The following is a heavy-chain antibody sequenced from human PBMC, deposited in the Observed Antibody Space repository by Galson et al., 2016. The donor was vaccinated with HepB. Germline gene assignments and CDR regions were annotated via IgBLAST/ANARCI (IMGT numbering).Heavy chain of an antibody. CDR2: INSDGSST. CDR3: ARDSDSDYYGSGSTPIDY. Sequence: SLRLSCAASGFTFSTYWMIWVRQAPGKGLEWVSRINSDGSSTSYADSVKGRFTISRDNAKNTLYLQMNSLRAEETAVYYCARDSDSDYYGSGSTPIDYWGQGTLVTVSS. V-gene: IGHV3-74*01. J-gene: IGHJ4*02. CDR1: GFTFSTYW. D-gene: IGHD3-10*01.